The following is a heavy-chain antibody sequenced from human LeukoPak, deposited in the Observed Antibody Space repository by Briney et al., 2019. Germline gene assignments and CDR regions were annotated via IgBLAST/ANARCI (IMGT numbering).Heavy chain of an antibody. CDR1: GGSISSSSFN. V-gene: IGHV4-39*07. Sequence: PSETLSLTCTVSGGSISSSSFNWGWIRQPPGKGLEWIGSIYYSGSTNYNPSLKSRVTISVDTSKNQFSLKLSSVTAADTTVYYCARSPPKWGVWFGEFYYFDYWGQGTLVTVSS. CDR2: IYYSGST. CDR3: ARSPPKWGVWFGEFYYFDY. D-gene: IGHD3-10*01. J-gene: IGHJ4*02.